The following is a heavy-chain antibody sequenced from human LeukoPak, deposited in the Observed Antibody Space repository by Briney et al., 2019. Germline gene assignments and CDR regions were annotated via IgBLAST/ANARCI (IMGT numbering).Heavy chain of an antibody. J-gene: IGHJ6*03. Sequence: ASVKVSCKASGYTFTSYNINWVRQATGQGLEWMGWMNPNSGNTGYAQKFQGRVTTTRNTSISTAYMELSSLRSEDTAVYYCARVTFEGGSSWYGGTYYYYYMDVWGKGTTVTVSS. CDR2: MNPNSGNT. CDR3: ARVTFEGGSSWYGGTYYYYYMDV. D-gene: IGHD6-13*01. CDR1: GYTFTSYN. V-gene: IGHV1-8*01.